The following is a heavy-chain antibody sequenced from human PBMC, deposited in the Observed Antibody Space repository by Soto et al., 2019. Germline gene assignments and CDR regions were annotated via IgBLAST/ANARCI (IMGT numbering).Heavy chain of an antibody. Sequence: PGGSLRLSCAASGFTFSSYAMSWVRQAPRKGLEWVSAISGSGGSTYYADSVKGRFTISRDNSKNTLYLQMNSLRTEDTAVYYCAKDRGRPTVTTLFDYWGQGTLVTVSS. J-gene: IGHJ4*02. CDR3: AKDRGRPTVTTLFDY. CDR2: ISGSGGST. D-gene: IGHD4-17*01. V-gene: IGHV3-23*01. CDR1: GFTFSSYA.